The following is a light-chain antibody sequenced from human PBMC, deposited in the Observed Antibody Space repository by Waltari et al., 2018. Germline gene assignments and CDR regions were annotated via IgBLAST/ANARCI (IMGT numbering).Light chain of an antibody. CDR3: QSYDSSGHYV. CDR1: SSNIGDGTE. J-gene: IGLJ1*01. CDR2: GNT. V-gene: IGLV1-40*01. Sequence: QSVLTQPPSVSGAPGERVTISCTGSSSNIGDGTEVPWYPPVPGPAPKHLIYGNTNRPSGVPDRVSGSKSGTSASLAITGLQAEDESDYYCQSYDSSGHYVFGSGTKVTVL.